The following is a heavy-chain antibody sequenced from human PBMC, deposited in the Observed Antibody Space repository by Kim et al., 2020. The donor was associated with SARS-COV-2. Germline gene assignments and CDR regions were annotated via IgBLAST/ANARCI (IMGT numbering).Heavy chain of an antibody. CDR2: IYYSGST. J-gene: IGHJ4*02. CDR3: ARPVGSSGWYPLGY. CDR1: GGSISSYY. Sequence: SETLSLTCTVSGGSISSYYWSWIRQPPGKGLEWIGYIYYSGSTNYNPSLKSRVTISVDTSKNQFSLKLSSVTAADTAVYYCARPVGSSGWYPLGYWGQGTLVTVSS. D-gene: IGHD6-19*01. V-gene: IGHV4-59*08.